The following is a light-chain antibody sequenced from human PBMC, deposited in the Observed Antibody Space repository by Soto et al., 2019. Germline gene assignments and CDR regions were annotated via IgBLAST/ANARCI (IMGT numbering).Light chain of an antibody. CDR3: QQYNSYWWT. V-gene: IGKV1-5*03. CDR2: KAS. CDR1: QSISNW. J-gene: IGKJ1*01. Sequence: DIQMTQSPSTLSASVGDRVTITCRASQSISNWLAWYQQKPGKAPKLLIYKASSLESVVPSRFSGSGSGTKFTLTISSLQPDDFATYYCQQYNSYWWTFGQGTKVEIK.